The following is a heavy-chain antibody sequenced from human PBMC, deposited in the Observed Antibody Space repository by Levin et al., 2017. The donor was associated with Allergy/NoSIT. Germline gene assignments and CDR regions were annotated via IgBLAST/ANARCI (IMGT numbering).Heavy chain of an antibody. Sequence: SQTLSLTCAVYGGSFSGYYWSWIRQPPGKGLEWIGEINHSGSTNYNPSLKSRVTISVDTSKNQFSLKLSSVTAADTAVYYCARAPSLLWFGELLSHTIDYWGQGTLVTVSS. D-gene: IGHD3-10*01. CDR3: ARAPSLLWFGELLSHTIDY. CDR2: INHSGST. J-gene: IGHJ4*02. CDR1: GGSFSGYY. V-gene: IGHV4-34*01.